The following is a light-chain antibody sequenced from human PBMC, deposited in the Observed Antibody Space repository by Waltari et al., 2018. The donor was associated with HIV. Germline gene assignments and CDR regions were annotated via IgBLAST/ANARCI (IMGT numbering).Light chain of an antibody. CDR2: RAS. CDR3: QQYHNWAPYT. CDR1: QSVSIN. V-gene: IGKV3-15*01. J-gene: IGKJ2*01. Sequence: DIVITQSPSTLSVSAGARVTVSCRASQSVSINVAWYQQRHLAGPTRLIYRASTRATNVPARFSGGGSGRECTLSISSLQSEEFAVYYCQQYHNWAPYTFGQGTKLELK.